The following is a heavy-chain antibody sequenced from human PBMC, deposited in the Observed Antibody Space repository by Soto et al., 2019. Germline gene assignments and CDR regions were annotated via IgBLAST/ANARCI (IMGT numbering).Heavy chain of an antibody. Sequence: WWSLRLSCVSSVFTFISSFRGWIRQAPGKGLEWVANINQDGGVTYYVDSVEGRITISRDNTKDSLYLQMNSLRGEDTAIYYCARYYRGSGRYFFDYWGQGTPVTVSS. D-gene: IGHD6-19*01. CDR3: ARYYRGSGRYFFDY. CDR2: INQDGGVT. CDR1: VFTFISSF. V-gene: IGHV3-7*03. J-gene: IGHJ4*02.